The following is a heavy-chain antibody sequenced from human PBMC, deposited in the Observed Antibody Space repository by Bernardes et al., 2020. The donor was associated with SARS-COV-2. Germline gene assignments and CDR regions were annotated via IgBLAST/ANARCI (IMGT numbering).Heavy chain of an antibody. Sequence: ASVKVSCKASGYTFTGYYMHWVRQAPGQGLEWMGWINPNSGGTNYAQKFQGRVTMTRDTSISTAYMELSRLRSDDTAVYYCARGGDYYGSGSYFGVYYYYGMDVWGQGTTVTVSS. D-gene: IGHD3-10*01. J-gene: IGHJ6*02. CDR2: INPNSGGT. CDR1: GYTFTGYY. V-gene: IGHV1-2*02. CDR3: ARGGDYYGSGSYFGVYYYYGMDV.